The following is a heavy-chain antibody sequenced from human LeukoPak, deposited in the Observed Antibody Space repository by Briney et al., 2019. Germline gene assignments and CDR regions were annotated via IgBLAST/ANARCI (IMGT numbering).Heavy chain of an antibody. D-gene: IGHD3-22*01. CDR1: GFIFSSYG. CDR2: IRYDGTNK. J-gene: IGHJ5*02. Sequence: PGGSLRLSCAASGFIFSSYGMHWVRQAPGKGLEWVAFIRYDGTNKYYADSVKGRFTISRENSKNTLYLQMSSLRTEDTAVYYCAKDRAVVDLASNWWDPWGQGTLVTVSS. CDR3: AKDRAVVDLASNWWDP. V-gene: IGHV3-30*02.